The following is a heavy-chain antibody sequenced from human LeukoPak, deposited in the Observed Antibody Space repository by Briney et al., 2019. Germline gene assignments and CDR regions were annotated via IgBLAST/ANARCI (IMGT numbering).Heavy chain of an antibody. CDR2: IYSGGST. V-gene: IGHV3-53*01. J-gene: IGHJ4*02. CDR1: GFTVSSSS. CDR3: VTRGSGSYHLGFDY. D-gene: IGHD1-26*01. Sequence: GGSLRLSCAASGFTVSSSSMSWVRQAPGKGLEWLSVIYSGGSTYYADSVKGRFTISRDNSKNTLYLQMNSLRAEDTAVYYCVTRGSGSYHLGFDYWGQGTLVTVSS.